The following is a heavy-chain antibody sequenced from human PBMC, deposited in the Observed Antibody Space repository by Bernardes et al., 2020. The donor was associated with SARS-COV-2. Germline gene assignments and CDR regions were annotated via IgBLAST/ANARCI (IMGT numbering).Heavy chain of an antibody. CDR2: ITSSGGAI. D-gene: IGHD1-26*01. CDR3: ARDYELVGTTFYFDS. CDR1: GFTFSDYY. J-gene: IGHJ4*02. Sequence: GGSLRLSCAASGFTFSDYYMSWIRQAPGKGLEWVAYITSSGGAIYYADSVKGRFTISRDNAKNSLSLQMNSLRAEDTAVYYCARDYELVGTTFYFDSWGQGTLVTVSS. V-gene: IGHV3-11*01.